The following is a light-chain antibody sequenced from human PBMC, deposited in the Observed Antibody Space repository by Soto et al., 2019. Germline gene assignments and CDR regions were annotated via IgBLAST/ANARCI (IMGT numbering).Light chain of an antibody. J-gene: IGKJ5*01. Sequence: EIVLTQSPGTLSLSPGERATLSCRASQSVSSYYLAWYQQKPGQAPRLLIYAASSRATGIPDRFSGGGSGTDFTLTISSLEPEDFAVYYCQQRSNWPSITFGQGTRLEI. CDR2: AAS. V-gene: IGKV3D-20*02. CDR3: QQRSNWPSIT. CDR1: QSVSSYY.